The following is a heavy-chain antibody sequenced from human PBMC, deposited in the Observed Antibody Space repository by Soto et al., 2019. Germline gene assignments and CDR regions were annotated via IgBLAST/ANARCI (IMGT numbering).Heavy chain of an antibody. CDR1: GGSISSGDYY. V-gene: IGHV4-30-4*01. J-gene: IGHJ4*02. CDR3: ARDGPSGTRY. CDR2: IYYSGST. Sequence: ASETLSLTCTVSGGSISSGDYYGSWIRQPPGKGLEWIGYIYYSGSTYYNPSLKSRVTISVDTSKNQFSLKLSSVTAADTAVYYCARDGPSGTRYWGQGTLVTVSS. D-gene: IGHD1-26*01.